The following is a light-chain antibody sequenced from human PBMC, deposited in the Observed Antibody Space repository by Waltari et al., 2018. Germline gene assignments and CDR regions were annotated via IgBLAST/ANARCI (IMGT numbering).Light chain of an antibody. V-gene: IGLV3-1*01. CDR2: EDA. J-gene: IGLJ2*01. Sequence: QQRPGQSPVLVIYEDAKRSSGVPARISGSNSENMATLTISGTQATDEADYYCQAWDPTSHVTFGGGTKLTVL. CDR3: QAWDPTSHVT.